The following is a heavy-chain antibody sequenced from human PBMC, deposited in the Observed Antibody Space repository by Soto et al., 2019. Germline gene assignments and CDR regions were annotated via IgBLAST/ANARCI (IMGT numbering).Heavy chain of an antibody. J-gene: IGHJ4*02. Sequence: HPGGSLRLSCAASGFTFSSYGMSWVRQAPGKGLEWVSVISGSGGTTYYADSVKGRFTISRDNSKNTLYLQMNSLRAEDTAVYYCAKHIGILTGTSDYWGQGTLVTVSS. CDR1: GFTFSSYG. V-gene: IGHV3-23*01. D-gene: IGHD4-17*01. CDR3: AKHIGILTGTSDY. CDR2: ISGSGGTT.